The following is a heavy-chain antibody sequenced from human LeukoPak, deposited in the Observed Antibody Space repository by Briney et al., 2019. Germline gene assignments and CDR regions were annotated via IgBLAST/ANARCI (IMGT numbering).Heavy chain of an antibody. D-gene: IGHD6-13*01. CDR3: AKDRGSSSYYGMDV. Sequence: PGRSLRLSCVASGFTFDDYAMHWVRQAPGKGLEWVSGISWNSGSIGYADSVKGRFTISRDNAKNSLYLQMNSLRAEDTALYYCAKDRGSSSYYGMDVWGQGTTVAVSS. V-gene: IGHV3-9*01. CDR2: ISWNSGSI. CDR1: GFTFDDYA. J-gene: IGHJ6*02.